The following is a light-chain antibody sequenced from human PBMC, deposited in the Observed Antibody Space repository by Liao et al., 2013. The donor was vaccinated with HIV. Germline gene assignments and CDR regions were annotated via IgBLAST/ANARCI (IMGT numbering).Light chain of an antibody. CDR2: YDS. CDR1: NIGTKS. V-gene: IGLV3-21*04. CDR3: QVWDNTVDRVV. J-gene: IGLJ2*01. Sequence: SYVLTQPPSLSVAPGKTATITCGGDNIGTKSVHWYQQKPGQAPLVVIYYDSDRPSGIPERFSGSNSGNTATLTISGVEAGDEADYHCQVWDNTVDRVVFGGGTKLAVL.